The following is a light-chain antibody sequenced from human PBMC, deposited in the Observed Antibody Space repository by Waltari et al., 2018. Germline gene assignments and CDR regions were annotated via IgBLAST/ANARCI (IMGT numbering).Light chain of an antibody. CDR3: QYYFLYSRG. J-gene: IGKJ2*03. V-gene: IGKV1-5*03. CDR1: ESTCDW. Sequence: DIQMTQFPSTLSASVGDRVTITCRASESTCDWMAWYQQEPGKAPKLLIYRASTLQSDVPSRFSGSGSGTEFTLTISSLQPDDFGTYYCQYYFLYSRGFGQGTKLEIK. CDR2: RAS.